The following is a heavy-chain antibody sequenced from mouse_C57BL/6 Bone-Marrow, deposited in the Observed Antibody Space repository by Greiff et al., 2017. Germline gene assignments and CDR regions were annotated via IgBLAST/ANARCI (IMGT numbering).Heavy chain of an antibody. CDR2: INPSSCYT. CDR1: GYTFTSYW. Sequence: QVQLQQSGAELAKPGASVKLSCKASGYTFTSYWMHWVKQRPGQGLEWIGYINPSSCYTKYNQKVKDKATWTADKSSSTAYMQLSSLTYSDSAVYYCARRIYYYGSSYVDWYFDVWGTGTTVTVSS. D-gene: IGHD1-1*01. V-gene: IGHV1-7*01. CDR3: ARRIYYYGSSYVDWYFDV. J-gene: IGHJ1*03.